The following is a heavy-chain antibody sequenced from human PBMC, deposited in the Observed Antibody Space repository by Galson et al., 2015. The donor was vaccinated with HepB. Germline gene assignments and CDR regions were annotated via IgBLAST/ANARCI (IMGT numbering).Heavy chain of an antibody. V-gene: IGHV1-69*13. CDR2: IIPIIGTA. CDR1: GGTFSSYA. D-gene: IGHD3-22*01. J-gene: IGHJ4*02. Sequence: SVKVSCKASGGTFSSYAISWVRQAPGQGLEWMGGIIPIIGTAIYAQKFQGRVTITADESTSTAYMELSSLRSEDTAVYYCARARGIYFDSSGYYPFDYWGQGTLVTVSS. CDR3: ARARGIYFDSSGYYPFDY.